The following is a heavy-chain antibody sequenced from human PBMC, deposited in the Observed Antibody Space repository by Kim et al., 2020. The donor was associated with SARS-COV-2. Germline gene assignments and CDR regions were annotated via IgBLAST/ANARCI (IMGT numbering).Heavy chain of an antibody. V-gene: IGHV3-23*01. J-gene: IGHJ4*02. CDR1: GFTFSSYA. CDR2: ISGSGGST. D-gene: IGHD3-10*01. Sequence: GGSLRLSCAASGFTFSSYAMSWVRQAPGKGLEWVSAISGSGGSTYFADSVKGRFTISRDNSKNTLYLQMNSLRAEDTAVYHCAKLDGSGSFLSPYYFHYWGQGTLVTVSS. CDR3: AKLDGSGSFLSPYYFHY.